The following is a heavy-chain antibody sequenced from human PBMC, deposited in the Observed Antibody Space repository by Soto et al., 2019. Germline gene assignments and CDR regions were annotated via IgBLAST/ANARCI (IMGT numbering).Heavy chain of an antibody. Sequence: GGSLRLSCAASGFTFSSYAMSWVRQAPGKGLEWVSAISGSGGSTYYADSVKGRFTISRDNSKNTLYLQMNSLRAEDTAVYYCAKEAHACSGGSCYWGAFDIWGQGTMVTVSS. D-gene: IGHD2-15*01. CDR1: GFTFSSYA. V-gene: IGHV3-23*01. CDR3: AKEAHACSGGSCYWGAFDI. CDR2: ISGSGGST. J-gene: IGHJ3*02.